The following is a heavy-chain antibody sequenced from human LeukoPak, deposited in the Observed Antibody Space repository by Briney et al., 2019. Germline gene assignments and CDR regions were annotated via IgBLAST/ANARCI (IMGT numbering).Heavy chain of an antibody. V-gene: IGHV3-9*01. Sequence: GRSLRLSCAASGFTFDDYAMHWVRQAPGKGLEWVSGISWNSGSIGYADSVKGRFTISRDNAKNSLYLQMNGLRAEDTALYYCAKDITRGSSTNMIDYWGQGTLVTVSS. CDR1: GFTFDDYA. D-gene: IGHD2-2*01. J-gene: IGHJ4*02. CDR2: ISWNSGSI. CDR3: AKDITRGSSTNMIDY.